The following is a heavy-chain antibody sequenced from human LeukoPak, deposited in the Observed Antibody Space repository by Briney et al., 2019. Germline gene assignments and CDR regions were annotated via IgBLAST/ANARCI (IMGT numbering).Heavy chain of an antibody. V-gene: IGHV3-21*01. Sequence: GGSLRLSCAASGFTFSSYEMNWVRQAPGKGLEWVSSISSSSSYIYYADSVKGRFTISRDNAKNSLYLQMNSLRAEDTAVYYCATCGGDCYSTLSAFDIWGQGTMVTVSS. CDR1: GFTFSSYE. D-gene: IGHD2-21*02. CDR2: ISSSSSYI. CDR3: ATCGGDCYSTLSAFDI. J-gene: IGHJ3*02.